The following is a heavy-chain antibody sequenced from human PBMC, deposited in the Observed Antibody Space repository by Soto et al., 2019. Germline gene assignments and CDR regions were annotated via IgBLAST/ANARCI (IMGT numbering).Heavy chain of an antibody. D-gene: IGHD5-12*01. V-gene: IGHV4-31*03. Sequence: QVQLQESGPGLVKPSQTLSLTCTVSGGSISSGGYYWSWIRQHPGKGLEWIGYIYYSGSTYYNPSLKSRVTISVDTSKNQFALKLSSVTAADTAVYYCARERGYSGYDSFFFDYWGQGTLVTVSS. CDR3: ARERGYSGYDSFFFDY. CDR2: IYYSGST. CDR1: GGSISSGGYY. J-gene: IGHJ4*02.